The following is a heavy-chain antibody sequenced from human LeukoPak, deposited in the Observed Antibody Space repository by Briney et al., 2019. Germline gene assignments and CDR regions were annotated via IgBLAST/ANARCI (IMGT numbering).Heavy chain of an antibody. CDR2: INTSGGST. V-gene: IGHV1-46*01. D-gene: IGHD5-12*01. J-gene: IGHJ4*02. CDR1: GYIFTNYY. CDR3: ARDAFLSGSLSPIDY. Sequence: ASVKVSCKASGYIFTNYYMHWVRQAPGQGLEWMGIINTSGGSTSSAQKFQGRVIMTRDTSTSTVYMELRSLTSEDTALYYCARDAFLSGSLSPIDYWGQGTLVTVSS.